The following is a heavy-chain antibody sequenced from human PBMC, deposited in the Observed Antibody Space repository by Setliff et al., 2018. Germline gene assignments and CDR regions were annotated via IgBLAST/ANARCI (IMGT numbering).Heavy chain of an antibody. CDR3: ARVSPYYDFWSGYYGDVLWGYMDV. D-gene: IGHD3-3*01. CDR1: GYTFTSYG. V-gene: IGHV1-18*01. Sequence: ASVKVSCKASGYTFTSYGISWVRQAPGQGLEWMGWISAYNGNTSYAQKLQGRVTMTTDTSTSTAYMELRSLRSDDTAVYYCARVSPYYDFWSGYYGDVLWGYMDVWGKGTTVTVSS. CDR2: ISAYNGNT. J-gene: IGHJ6*03.